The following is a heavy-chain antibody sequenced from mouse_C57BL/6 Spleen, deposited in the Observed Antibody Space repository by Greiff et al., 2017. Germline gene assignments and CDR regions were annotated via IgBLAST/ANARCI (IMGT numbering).Heavy chain of an antibody. CDR3: ARSAIYYYGSFDY. J-gene: IGHJ2*01. CDR2: ISYSGST. Sequence: DVKLVESGPGLAKPSQTLSLTCSVTGYSITSDYWNWIRKFPGNKLEYMGYISYSGSTYYNPSLKSRISITRDTSKNQYYLQLNSVTTEDTATYYCARSAIYYYGSFDYWGQGTTLTVSS. D-gene: IGHD1-1*01. CDR1: GYSITSDY. V-gene: IGHV3-8*01.